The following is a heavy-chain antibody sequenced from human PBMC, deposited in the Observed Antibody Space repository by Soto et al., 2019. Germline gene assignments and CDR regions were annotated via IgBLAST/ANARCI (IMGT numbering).Heavy chain of an antibody. CDR3: ASGGYCSGGSCYWYFDL. CDR1: GGTFSSYA. V-gene: IGHV1-69*01. Sequence: QVQLVQSGAEVKKPGSSVKVSYKASGGTFSSYAISWVRQAPGQGLEWMGGIIPIFGTANYAQKFQGRVTITADESTSTAYMELSSLRSEDTAVYYCASGGYCSGGSCYWYFDLWGRGTLVTVSS. J-gene: IGHJ2*01. CDR2: IIPIFGTA. D-gene: IGHD2-15*01.